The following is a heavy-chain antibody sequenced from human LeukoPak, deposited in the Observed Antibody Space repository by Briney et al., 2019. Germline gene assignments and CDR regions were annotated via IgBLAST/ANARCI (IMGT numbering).Heavy chain of an antibody. V-gene: IGHV1-69*05. CDR3: ARGNSGHDDY. CDR1: GGTFSSYA. J-gene: IGHJ4*02. Sequence: SVNVSYKASGGTFSSYAISWVRQAPGQGLEWMGGIIPIFGTANYAQKFQGRVTMTRDTSTSTVYMELSSLRSEDTAVYYCARGNSGHDDYWGQGTLVTVSS. D-gene: IGHD5-12*01. CDR2: IIPIFGTA.